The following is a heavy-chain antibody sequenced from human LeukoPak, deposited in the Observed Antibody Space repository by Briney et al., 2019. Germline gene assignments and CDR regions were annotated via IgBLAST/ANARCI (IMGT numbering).Heavy chain of an antibody. V-gene: IGHV3-74*03. CDR3: ARDKKSGESSEIDY. Sequence: GGSLRLSCAASGFTFSDSWMSWVRQAPGKGLVWVSRINRDGSTTKYADSVKDRFTVSRDNAKNTLNLQMNSLRAEDTAMYYCARDKKSGESSEIDYWGQGTLVTVSS. CDR1: GFTFSDSW. J-gene: IGHJ4*02. D-gene: IGHD3-10*01. CDR2: INRDGSTT.